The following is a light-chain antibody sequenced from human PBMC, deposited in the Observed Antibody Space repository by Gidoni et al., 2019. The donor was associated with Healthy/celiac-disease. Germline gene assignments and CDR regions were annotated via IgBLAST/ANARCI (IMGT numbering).Light chain of an antibody. Sequence: SYVLTQPPSVSVAPGQTARITCGGNNIGSKSVHWYQQKPGKAPVLVVYDDSDRPSGIPERFSGSNSGNTATLTLSSVEAGDEADYYFQVWDSSSDAWVFGGGTKLTVL. V-gene: IGLV3-21*02. J-gene: IGLJ3*02. CDR3: QVWDSSSDAWV. CDR1: NIGSKS. CDR2: DDS.